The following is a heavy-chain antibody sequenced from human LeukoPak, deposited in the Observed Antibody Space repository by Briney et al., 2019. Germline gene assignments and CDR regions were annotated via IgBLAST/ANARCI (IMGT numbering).Heavy chain of an antibody. CDR1: GFTFSDYN. J-gene: IGHJ4*02. V-gene: IGHV3-11*01. CDR2: ISRSGSTK. Sequence: GGSLRLSCAASGFTFSDYNMRWIRQAPGKGLEWVSSISRSGSTKYYADSVKGRFTISRDNAKNSLFLQMNSLRAEDTAVYYCARETSSWYPMDSWGQGTLVTVSS. D-gene: IGHD6-13*01. CDR3: ARETSSWYPMDS.